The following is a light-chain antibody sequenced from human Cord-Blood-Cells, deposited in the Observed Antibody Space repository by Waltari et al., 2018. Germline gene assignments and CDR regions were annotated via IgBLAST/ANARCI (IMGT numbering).Light chain of an antibody. J-gene: IGLJ3*02. V-gene: IGLV3-21*04. Sequence: SYVLTQPPSVSVAPGQPARITCGGNNIGRKRVHWYQQKPGQAPVLVIYYDRDRPSGIPERCSGSNSGNTATLTISRVEAGEEADYYCQVWDSSSDHWVFGGGTKLTVL. CDR1: NIGRKR. CDR3: QVWDSSSDHWV. CDR2: YDR.